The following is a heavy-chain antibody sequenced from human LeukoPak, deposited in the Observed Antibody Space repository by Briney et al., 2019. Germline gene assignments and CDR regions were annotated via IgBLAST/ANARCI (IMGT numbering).Heavy chain of an antibody. CDR2: INPDSGGT. CDR1: GYTFTGYY. Sequence: ASVKVSCKASGYTFTGYYIHWVRQAPGQALEWMAWINPDSGGTSYAQKFQGRVTVTRDTSISTAYMVLSRLRSYDTAVYYCTRGPIVTSDWGQGTLVTVSS. CDR3: TRGPIVTSD. V-gene: IGHV1-2*02. J-gene: IGHJ4*02. D-gene: IGHD3-10*01.